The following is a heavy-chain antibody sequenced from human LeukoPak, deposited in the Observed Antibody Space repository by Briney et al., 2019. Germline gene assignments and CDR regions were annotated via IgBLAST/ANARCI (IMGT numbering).Heavy chain of an antibody. V-gene: IGHV1-2*02. D-gene: IGHD1-1*01. J-gene: IGHJ4*02. CDR2: INPNSGGT. CDR1: GYTFTDYY. Sequence: ASVKVSCKASGYTFTDYYMHWVRQAPGQGLEYMGWINPNSGGTNYAQTFQGRVTMTRDTSISTAYMELSRLRSDDTAVYYCAILNSDRVWGQGTLVTVSS. CDR3: AILNSDRV.